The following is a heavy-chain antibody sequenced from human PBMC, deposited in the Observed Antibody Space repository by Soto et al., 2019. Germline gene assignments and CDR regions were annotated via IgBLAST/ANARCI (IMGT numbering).Heavy chain of an antibody. J-gene: IGHJ6*02. Sequence: QVQLVQSGAEVKKPGASVKVSCKASGYTFTSYGISWVRQAPGQGLEWMGWISAYNGNTNYAQKLQGRVTMTTDTSTSTAYMELRSLRSDDTAVYYCARVSYGSGTHTGPSYYYGMDVWGQGTTVNVSS. CDR1: GYTFTSYG. CDR3: ARVSYGSGTHTGPSYYYGMDV. D-gene: IGHD3-10*01. CDR2: ISAYNGNT. V-gene: IGHV1-18*04.